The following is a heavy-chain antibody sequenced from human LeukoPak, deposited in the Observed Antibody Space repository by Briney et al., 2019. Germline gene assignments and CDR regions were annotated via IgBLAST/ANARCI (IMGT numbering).Heavy chain of an antibody. CDR3: ARAKRNDSSRSWFDP. CDR2: IYYSGST. CDR1: GGSISSYY. Sequence: SETLSLTCTVSGGSISSYYWSWIRQPPGKGLEWIGYIYYSGSTNYNPSLKSRVTISVDTSKNQFSLKLSSVTAADTAVYYCARAKRNDSSRSWFDPWGQGTLVTVSS. D-gene: IGHD3-22*01. V-gene: IGHV4-59*01. J-gene: IGHJ5*02.